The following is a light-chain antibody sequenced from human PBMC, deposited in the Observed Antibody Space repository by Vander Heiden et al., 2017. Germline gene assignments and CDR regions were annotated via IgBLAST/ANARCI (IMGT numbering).Light chain of an antibody. Sequence: QSALTQPPSASGSPGQSVTISCTATSSDLGGSNYVSWYQQHPGKAPKLLIYEVTKRPSGVPDRFSGYKSGNTASLTVSGLQAEDEADYYCTSYAGSIFYVFGTGTKVTVL. CDR3: TSYAGSIFYV. V-gene: IGLV2-8*01. CDR2: EVT. J-gene: IGLJ1*01. CDR1: SSDLGGSNY.